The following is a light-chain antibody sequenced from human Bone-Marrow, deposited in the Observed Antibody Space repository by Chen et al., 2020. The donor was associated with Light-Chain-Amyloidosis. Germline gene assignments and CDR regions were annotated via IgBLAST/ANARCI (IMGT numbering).Light chain of an antibody. CDR2: EVT. V-gene: IGLV2-14*01. CDR3: SSYTITNTLV. Sequence: QSALTQPAPVSGSPGQSITNSRTGTSSDVGGDNHVSWYQQHPDKAPKLMIYEVTNRPSWVPDRFSGSKSDNTASLTISGLQTEDEADYFCSSYTITNTLVFGSGTRVTVL. J-gene: IGLJ1*01. CDR1: SSDVGGDNH.